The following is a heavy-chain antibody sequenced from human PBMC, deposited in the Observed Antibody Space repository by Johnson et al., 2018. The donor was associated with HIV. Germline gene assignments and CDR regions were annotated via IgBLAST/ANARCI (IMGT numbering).Heavy chain of an antibody. Sequence: QVQLVESGGGLVQPGGSLRLSCAASGFTVSSNYMSWVRQAPGKGLESVSAISSNGGSTYYAASVKGRFTISRDDSKNTAYLQMNSLKTEDTAVYYCTSGKSWLAVDAFDIWGQGTMVTVSS. V-gene: IGHV3-64*04. CDR3: TSGKSWLAVDAFDI. CDR1: GFTVSSNY. D-gene: IGHD6-19*01. CDR2: ISSNGGST. J-gene: IGHJ3*02.